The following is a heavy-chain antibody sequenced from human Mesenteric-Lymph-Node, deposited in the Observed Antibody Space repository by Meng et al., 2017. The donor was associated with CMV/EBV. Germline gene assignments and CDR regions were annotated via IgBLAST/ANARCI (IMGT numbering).Heavy chain of an antibody. V-gene: IGHV4-4*02. CDR2: IYHSGST. Sequence: SISSSNWWSWVRQPPGKGLEWIGEIYHSGSTNYNPSLKSRVTISVDKSKNQFSLKLSSVTAADTAVYYCARAGALVGFFEGNYNWFDPWGQGTLVTVSS. J-gene: IGHJ5*02. CDR1: SISSSNW. CDR3: ARAGALVGFFEGNYNWFDP. D-gene: IGHD3-3*01.